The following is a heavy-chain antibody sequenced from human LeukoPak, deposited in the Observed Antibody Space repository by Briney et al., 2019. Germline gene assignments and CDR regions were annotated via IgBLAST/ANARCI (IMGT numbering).Heavy chain of an antibody. CDR2: IYHNGGA. V-gene: IGHV4-38-2*02. D-gene: IGHD2-2*01. CDR1: GYSINNGYH. J-gene: IGHJ5*02. CDR3: ARDPRWLTPDCTSTSCYENYFDP. Sequence: SETLSLTCAVSGYSINNGYHWAWIRPSPGRGLEWIGSIYHNGGAHYNPSLRSRVVISVDTSNNQFSLRLSSVTVADTAVYYCARDPRWLTPDCTSTSCYENYFDPWGRGTLVTVSS.